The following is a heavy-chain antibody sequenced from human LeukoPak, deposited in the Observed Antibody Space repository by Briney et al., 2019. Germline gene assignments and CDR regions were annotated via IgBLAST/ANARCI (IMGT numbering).Heavy chain of an antibody. Sequence: SVKVSCKASGGTFSSYAISWVRQAPGQGLEWMGRIIPILGIANYAQKFQGRVTITADKSTSTAYMELSSLRSEDTAVYYCARDAPLTMIVVVVNAFDIWGQGTMVTVSS. CDR3: ARDAPLTMIVVVVNAFDI. J-gene: IGHJ3*02. CDR1: GGTFSSYA. CDR2: IIPILGIA. V-gene: IGHV1-69*04. D-gene: IGHD3-22*01.